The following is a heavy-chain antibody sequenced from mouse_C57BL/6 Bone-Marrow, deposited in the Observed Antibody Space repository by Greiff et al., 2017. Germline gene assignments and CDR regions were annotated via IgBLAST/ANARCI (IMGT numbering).Heavy chain of an antibody. CDR3: ARCYYGSSYYYFDY. CDR2: IDPNSGGT. Sequence: VQLQQPGAELVKPGASVKLSCKASGYTFTSYWMHWVKQRPGRGLEWIGRIDPNSGGTKYNEKFKSKATLTVDKPSSTAYMQLSSRTSEDSAVYYCARCYYGSSYYYFDYWGQGTTLTVSS. J-gene: IGHJ2*01. CDR1: GYTFTSYW. V-gene: IGHV1-72*01. D-gene: IGHD1-1*01.